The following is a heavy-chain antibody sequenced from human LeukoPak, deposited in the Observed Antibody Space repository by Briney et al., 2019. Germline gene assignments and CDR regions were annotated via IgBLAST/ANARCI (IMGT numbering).Heavy chain of an antibody. CDR1: VGTFSSYA. V-gene: IGHV1-69*13. D-gene: IGHD5-12*01. CDR2: IIPIFGTA. J-gene: IGHJ4*02. Sequence: ASVKVSCKASVGTFSSYASSWGRQAPGQGLEWMGGIIPIFGTASYAQKFQGRVTITADESTSTAYMELSSLRSEDTAVYYCARAVGDIVATEGYFDYWGQGTLVTVSS. CDR3: ARAVGDIVATEGYFDY.